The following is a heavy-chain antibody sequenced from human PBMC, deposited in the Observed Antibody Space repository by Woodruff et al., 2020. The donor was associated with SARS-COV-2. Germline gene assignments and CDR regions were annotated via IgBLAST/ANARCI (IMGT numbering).Heavy chain of an antibody. V-gene: IGHV4-34*01. Sequence: VTISVDTSKNQFSLKLSSVTAADTAVYYCARGRSFSGWYGRHNWFDPWGQGTLVTVSS. CDR3: ARGRSFSGWYGRHNWFDP. D-gene: IGHD6-19*01. J-gene: IGHJ5*02.